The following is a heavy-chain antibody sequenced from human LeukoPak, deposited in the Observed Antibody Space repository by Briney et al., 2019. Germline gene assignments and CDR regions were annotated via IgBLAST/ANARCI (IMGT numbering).Heavy chain of an antibody. J-gene: IGHJ4*02. CDR2: IYYSGST. CDR1: GGSISSTTYY. CDR3: ARVDYDGSGYNFDY. D-gene: IGHD3-22*01. V-gene: IGHV4-61*05. Sequence: SETLSLTCIVSGGSISSTTYYWGWIRQPPGKGLEWIGYIYYSGSTNYNPSLKSRVTISGDTSKNQFSLKLSSVTAADTAVYFCARVDYDGSGYNFDYWGQGTLVTVSS.